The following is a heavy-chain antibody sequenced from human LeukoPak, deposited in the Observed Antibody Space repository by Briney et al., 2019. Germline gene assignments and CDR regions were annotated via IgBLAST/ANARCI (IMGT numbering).Heavy chain of an antibody. Sequence: GASVKVSCKASGGTFSNYAISWVRQAPGQGLEWMGWINPNSGGTNYAQKFQGRVTMTRDTSISTAYMELSRLRSDDTAVYYCARDLDPIWFGELESWFDPWGQGTLVTVSS. CDR3: ARDLDPIWFGELESWFDP. D-gene: IGHD3-10*01. V-gene: IGHV1-2*02. J-gene: IGHJ5*02. CDR2: INPNSGGT. CDR1: GGTFSNYA.